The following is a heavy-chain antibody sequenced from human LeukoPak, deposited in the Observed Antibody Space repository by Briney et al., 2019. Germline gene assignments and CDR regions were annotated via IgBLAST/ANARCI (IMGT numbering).Heavy chain of an antibody. CDR2: IYTSGST. CDR1: GGSISSYY. J-gene: IGHJ6*02. Sequence: SETLSLTCTVSGGSISSYYWSWIRQPAGKGLEWIGRIYTSGSTNYNPSLKSRDTMSVDTSKNQFSLKLSSVTAADTAVYYCARTKWEPRTYYYYGMDVWGQGTTVTVSS. D-gene: IGHD1-26*01. V-gene: IGHV4-4*07. CDR3: ARTKWEPRTYYYYGMDV.